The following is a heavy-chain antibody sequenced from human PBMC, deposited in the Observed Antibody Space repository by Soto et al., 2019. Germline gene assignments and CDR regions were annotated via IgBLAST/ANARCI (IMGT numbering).Heavy chain of an antibody. Sequence: HGGSLRLSCAASGFTFDDYAMHWVRQAPGKGLEWVSGISWNSGSIGYADSVKGRFTISRDNAKNSLYLQMNSLRAEDTAVYYCAKTIPGGIAAAGTAFDIWGQGTMVTVSS. D-gene: IGHD6-13*01. CDR2: ISWNSGSI. CDR1: GFTFDDYA. CDR3: AKTIPGGIAAAGTAFDI. V-gene: IGHV3-9*01. J-gene: IGHJ3*02.